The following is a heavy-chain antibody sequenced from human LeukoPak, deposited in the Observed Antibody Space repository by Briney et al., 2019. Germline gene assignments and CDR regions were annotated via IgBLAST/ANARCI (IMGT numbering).Heavy chain of an antibody. CDR2: ISGSGGST. J-gene: IGHJ6*04. Sequence: GGSLRLSCAASGFTFSSYAMHWVRQAPGKGLEWVSAISGSGGSTYYADSVKGRFTISRDNAKNSLYLQMNSLRAEDTAVYYCAELGITMIGGVWGKGTTVTISS. V-gene: IGHV3-23*01. CDR3: AELGITMIGGV. CDR1: GFTFSSYA. D-gene: IGHD3-10*02.